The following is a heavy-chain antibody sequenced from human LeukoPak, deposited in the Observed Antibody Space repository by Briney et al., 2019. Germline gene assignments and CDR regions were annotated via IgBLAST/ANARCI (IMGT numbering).Heavy chain of an antibody. J-gene: IGHJ6*03. V-gene: IGHV4-34*01. CDR2: INHSGST. Sequence: SETLSLTCAVYGGSFSGYYWSWIRQPPGKGLEWIGEINHSGSTNYNPSLKSRVTISVDTSKNQFSLKLSSVTAADTAVYYCARGDVAKPTCYDFWSGYRSYYYYYMDVWGKGTTVTVSS. CDR1: GGSFSGYY. CDR3: ARGDVAKPTCYDFWSGYRSYYYYYMDV. D-gene: IGHD3-3*01.